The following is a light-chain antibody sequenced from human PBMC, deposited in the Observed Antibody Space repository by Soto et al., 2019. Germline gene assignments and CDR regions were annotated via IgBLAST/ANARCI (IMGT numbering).Light chain of an antibody. V-gene: IGLV2-14*01. J-gene: IGLJ2*01. CDR3: SSGISSTPDG. CDR1: SSDVGCYNY. CDR2: DVS. Sequence: QSVLTQSAFVSGSPARFTILFRTGTSSDVGCYNYVSWYQQHPGKAPQLMIYDVSNRPSGVSNRFSGSKSGNTASLTISGLYAGNEGHKYCSSGISSTPDGFVGG.